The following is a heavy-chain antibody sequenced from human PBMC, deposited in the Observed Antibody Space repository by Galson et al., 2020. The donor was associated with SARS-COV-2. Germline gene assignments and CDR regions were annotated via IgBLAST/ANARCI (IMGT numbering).Heavy chain of an antibody. J-gene: IGHJ6*03. CDR1: GGSISSYY. D-gene: IGHD6-25*01. V-gene: IGHV4-59*01. CDR2: IYYSGST. Sequence: SETLSLTCTVSGGSISSYYWSWIRQPPGKGLEWIGYIYYSGSTNYNPSLKSRVTISVDTSKNQFSLKLSSVTAADTAVYYCARGPAGYYYYYMDVWGKGTTVTVSS. CDR3: ARGPAGYYYYYMDV.